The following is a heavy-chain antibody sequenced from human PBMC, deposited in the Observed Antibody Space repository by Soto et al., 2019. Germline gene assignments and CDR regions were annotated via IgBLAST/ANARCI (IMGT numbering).Heavy chain of an antibody. CDR3: LYSTMRAFDI. V-gene: IGHV3-15*01. Sequence: PGGSLRLSCAASGFTFSNYAMSWVRQAPGKGLEWVGRIKSKTDGGTTDYAAPVKGRFTISRDDSKNTLYLQMNSLKTEDTAVYYCLYSTMRAFDIWGQGTMVTVSS. D-gene: IGHD2-15*01. J-gene: IGHJ3*02. CDR1: GFTFSNYA. CDR2: IKSKTDGGTT.